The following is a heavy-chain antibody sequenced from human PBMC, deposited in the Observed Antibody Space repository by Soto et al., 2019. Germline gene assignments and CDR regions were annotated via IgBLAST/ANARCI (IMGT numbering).Heavy chain of an antibody. CDR2: INHSGST. Sequence: SETLSLTCAVYGGSFSGYYWSWIRQPPGKGLEWIGEINHSGSTNYNPSLKSRVTISVDTSKNKFSLKLRSVTAADTAVYYCARGPSGTGAFDIWGQGTMVTVSS. D-gene: IGHD1-26*01. J-gene: IGHJ3*02. CDR3: ARGPSGTGAFDI. CDR1: GGSFSGYY. V-gene: IGHV4-34*01.